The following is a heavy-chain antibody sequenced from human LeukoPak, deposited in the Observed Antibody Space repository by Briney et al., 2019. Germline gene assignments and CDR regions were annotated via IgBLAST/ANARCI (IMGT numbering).Heavy chain of an antibody. CDR2: INHSGST. D-gene: IGHD6-13*01. CDR3: ARGSSSWYGRPFDY. J-gene: IGHJ4*02. Sequence: SETLSLTCAVYGGSFSGYYWSWIRQPPGKGLEWIGEINHSGSTNYNPSLKSRVIISVDTSKNQFSLKLSSVTAADTAVYYCARGSSSWYGRPFDYWGQGTLVTVSS. CDR1: GGSFSGYY. V-gene: IGHV4-34*01.